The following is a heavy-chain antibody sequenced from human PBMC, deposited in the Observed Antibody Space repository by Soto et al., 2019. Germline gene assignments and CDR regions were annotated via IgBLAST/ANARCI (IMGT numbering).Heavy chain of an antibody. D-gene: IGHD3-16*02. CDR3: ARGVSTYDY. V-gene: IGHV4-34*01. Sequence: SETLSLTCAVYGGSFSGYYWSWIRQPPGKGLEWIGEINHSGSTNYNPSLKSRVTISVDTSKNQFSLKLSSVTAADTAVYYCARGVSTYDYWGQGTLVTVSS. J-gene: IGHJ4*02. CDR2: INHSGST. CDR1: GGSFSGYY.